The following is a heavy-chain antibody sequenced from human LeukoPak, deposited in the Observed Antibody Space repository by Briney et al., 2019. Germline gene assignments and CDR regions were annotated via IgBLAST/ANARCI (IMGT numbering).Heavy chain of an antibody. CDR3: AKDDYYHYMGV. CDR2: ISGNGGST. V-gene: IGHV3-23*01. D-gene: IGHD4/OR15-4a*01. CDR1: GFTFSSYA. J-gene: IGHJ6*03. Sequence: RTGGSLRLSCAASGFTFSSYAMSWVRQAPGKGLEWVSVISGNGGSTHYADSVKGRFTISRDSSKSTLYLQMNSLRADDTAVYYCAKDDYYHYMGVWGKGTTVTVSS.